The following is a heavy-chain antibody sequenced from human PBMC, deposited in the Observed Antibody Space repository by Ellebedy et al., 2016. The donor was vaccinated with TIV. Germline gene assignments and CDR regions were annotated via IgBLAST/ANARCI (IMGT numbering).Heavy chain of an antibody. CDR2: IYQDGSEK. CDR3: ARRGSYGDYAVQVNNWFDS. J-gene: IGHJ5*01. Sequence: GESLKISCAASGFSFRSYWMTWVRQAPGKGLEWVANIYQDGSEKYYVDSVAGRFNISRDNAKNSLYLQMNSLRAEDTAVYYCARRGSYGDYAVQVNNWFDSWGQGTLVTVSS. D-gene: IGHD4-17*01. V-gene: IGHV3-7*01. CDR1: GFSFRSYW.